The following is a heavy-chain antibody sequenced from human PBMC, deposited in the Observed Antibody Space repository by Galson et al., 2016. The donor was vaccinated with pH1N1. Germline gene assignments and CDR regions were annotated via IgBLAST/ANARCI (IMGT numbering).Heavy chain of an antibody. CDR1: KFTFSNYG. CDR2: ISYDGNNK. J-gene: IGHJ4*02. V-gene: IGHV3-30*03. CDR3: ARGGLGVHYYDSSGPIDY. Sequence: SLRLSCAASKFTFSNYGMHWIRQAPGKGLEWVAVISYDGNNKYYADSVKGRFTISRDNSKKTLYLQMNSLRAEDTAIYYCARGGLGVHYYDSSGPIDYWGQGTLVIVSS. D-gene: IGHD3-22*01.